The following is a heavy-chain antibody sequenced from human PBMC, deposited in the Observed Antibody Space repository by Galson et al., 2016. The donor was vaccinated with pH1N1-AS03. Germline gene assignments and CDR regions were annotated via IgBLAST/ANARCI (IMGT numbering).Heavy chain of an antibody. D-gene: IGHD3-10*01. CDR3: VKGGGYSHGFMEYYFDS. J-gene: IGHJ4*02. Sequence: SLRLSCAASGFVFSSSAIHWVRQSPGKGLEWVAFTRYDETIKNYADSVKGRFTISRDNPKNTVYLEMNSLRPEDTAVYYCVKGGGYSHGFMEYYFDSWGQGTLVTVSS. V-gene: IGHV3-30*02. CDR2: TRYDETIK. CDR1: GFVFSSSA.